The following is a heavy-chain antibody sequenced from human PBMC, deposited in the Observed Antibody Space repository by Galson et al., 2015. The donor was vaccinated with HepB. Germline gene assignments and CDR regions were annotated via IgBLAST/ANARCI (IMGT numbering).Heavy chain of an antibody. D-gene: IGHD1-26*01. CDR2: ISGSGGST. Sequence: SLRLSCAASGFTFSSYAMSWVRQAPGKGLEWVSAISGSGGSTYYADSVKGRFTISRDNSKNTLYLQMNSLRAEDTAVYYCAKRGGGSYYFDYWGQGTLVTVSS. V-gene: IGHV3-23*01. J-gene: IGHJ4*02. CDR1: GFTFSSYA. CDR3: AKRGGGSYYFDY.